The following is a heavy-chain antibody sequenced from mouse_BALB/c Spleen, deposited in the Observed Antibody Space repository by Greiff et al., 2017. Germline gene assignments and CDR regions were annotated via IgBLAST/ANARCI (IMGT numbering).Heavy chain of an antibody. Sequence: EVNVVESGAELVKPGASVKLSCTASGFNIKDTYMHWVKQRPEQGLEWIGRIDPANGNTKYDPKFQGKATITADTSSNTAYLQLSSLTSEDTAVYYCARSAYYGNYDAMDYWGQGTSVTVSS. V-gene: IGHV14-3*02. CDR1: GFNIKDTY. CDR2: IDPANGNT. D-gene: IGHD2-10*01. CDR3: ARSAYYGNYDAMDY. J-gene: IGHJ4*01.